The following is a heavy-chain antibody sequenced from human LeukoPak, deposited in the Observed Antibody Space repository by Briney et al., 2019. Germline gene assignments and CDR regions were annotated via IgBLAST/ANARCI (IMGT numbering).Heavy chain of an antibody. D-gene: IGHD6-19*01. CDR3: AKYPPPWLVNDRLDY. CDR2: ISGSGGST. V-gene: IGHV3-23*01. CDR1: GFTFSSYA. J-gene: IGHJ4*02. Sequence: GGSLRLSCAASGFTFSSYAMSWVRQAPGKGLEWVSPISGSGGSTYYADSVKGRFTISRDNSKNTLYLQMNSLRAEDTAVYYCAKYPPPWLVNDRLDYWGQGTLVTVSS.